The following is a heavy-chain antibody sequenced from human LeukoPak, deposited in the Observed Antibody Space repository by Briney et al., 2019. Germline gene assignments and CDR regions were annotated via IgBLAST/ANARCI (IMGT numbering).Heavy chain of an antibody. Sequence: GGSLRLSCVASGFTFSAYCMHWVRQGPEKGLEWVSRICPDGSVVNHADSVKGRFTTSRDNAKNTVFLQMNSLRVDDTTVYYCVRDLREADHWGLGTLVTVSS. CDR2: ICPDGSVV. CDR3: VRDLREADH. CDR1: GFTFSAYC. J-gene: IGHJ4*02. D-gene: IGHD3-10*01. V-gene: IGHV3-74*01.